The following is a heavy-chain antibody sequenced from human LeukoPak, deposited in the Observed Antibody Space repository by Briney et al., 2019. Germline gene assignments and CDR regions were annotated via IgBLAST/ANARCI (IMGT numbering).Heavy chain of an antibody. CDR1: GYTFTGYY. Sequence: ASVKVSCKTSGYTFTGYYMHWVRQAPGQGLEWMGWINPNSGGTNYAQKFQGRVTMTRDMSTCTVHMELSSLRSEDTAVYYCARTWIHEAYNWFDPWGQGTLVTVSS. CDR2: INPNSGGT. J-gene: IGHJ5*02. V-gene: IGHV1-2*02. CDR3: ARTWIHEAYNWFDP. D-gene: IGHD5-18*01.